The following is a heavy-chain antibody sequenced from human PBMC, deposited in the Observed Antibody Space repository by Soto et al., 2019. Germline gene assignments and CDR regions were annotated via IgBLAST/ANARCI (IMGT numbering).Heavy chain of an antibody. CDR2: IDPSDSYI. CDR1: GYIFTKYW. CDR3: ARLRYSYGGVYAMDV. Sequence: PGESLKISCKGSGYIFTKYWISWVRQKPGEGLEWMARIDPSDSYISYSPSFQGHVTISTDNSITTAYLQWSSLKASDTATYYCARLRYSYGGVYAMDVWGQGTTVTVSS. D-gene: IGHD5-18*01. J-gene: IGHJ6*02. V-gene: IGHV5-10-1*01.